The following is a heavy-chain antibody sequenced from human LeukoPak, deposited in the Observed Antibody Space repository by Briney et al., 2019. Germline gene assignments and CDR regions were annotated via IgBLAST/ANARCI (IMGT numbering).Heavy chain of an antibody. CDR2: IDHSGST. Sequence: SETLSLTCAVYGGSFSGYYWSWIRQPPGKGLEWIGEIDHSGSTNYNPSLKSRVTISVDTSKNQFSLKLSSVTAADTAVHYCAGKGAYYDFWSGYLYDYYMDVWGKGTTVTVSS. CDR3: AGKGAYYDFWSGYLYDYYMDV. V-gene: IGHV4-34*01. J-gene: IGHJ6*03. D-gene: IGHD3-3*01. CDR1: GGSFSGYY.